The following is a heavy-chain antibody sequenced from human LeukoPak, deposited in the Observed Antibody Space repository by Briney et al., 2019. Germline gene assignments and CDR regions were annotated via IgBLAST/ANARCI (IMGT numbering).Heavy chain of an antibody. CDR3: ARRDGYISAIDY. D-gene: IGHD5-24*01. CDR2: IYYSGRT. J-gene: IGHJ4*02. CDR1: GGSISSYY. V-gene: IGHV4-59*01. Sequence: PSETLSLTCTVSGGSISSYYWSWIRQPPGKGLEWIGYIYYSGRTNYNPSLKSRVTISVDTSKNQFSLKLSSVTAADTAVYYCARRDGYISAIDYWGQGTLVTVSS.